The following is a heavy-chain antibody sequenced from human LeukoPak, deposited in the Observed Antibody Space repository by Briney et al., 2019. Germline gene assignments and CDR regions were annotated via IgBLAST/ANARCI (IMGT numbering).Heavy chain of an antibody. CDR3: ARDSGTTGEVKFDP. CDR2: IYSRVT. CDR1: GGSISSYY. J-gene: IGHJ5*02. V-gene: IGHV4-4*07. D-gene: IGHD3-10*01. Sequence: SGTLSLTCTVSGGSISSYYWSWIRQPAGKGLEWIGRIYSRVTTYNPSLKSRVTMSADTSRNHVSLTLNSVTAADTAVYYCARDSGTTGEVKFDPWGQGTLVTVSS.